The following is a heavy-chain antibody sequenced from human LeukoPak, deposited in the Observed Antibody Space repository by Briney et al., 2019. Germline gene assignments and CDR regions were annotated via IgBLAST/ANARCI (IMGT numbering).Heavy chain of an antibody. D-gene: IGHD3-3*01. CDR2: ISAYNGNT. V-gene: IGHV1-18*01. CDR1: GYTFTSYG. Sequence: ASVKVSCKASGYTFTSYGISWVRQAPGQGLEWMGWISAYNGNTNYAQKLQGRVTMTTDTSTSTAYMELRSLRSDDTAVYYCARGPPAITIFGVVLFDYWGQGALVTLSS. CDR3: ARGPPAITIFGVVLFDY. J-gene: IGHJ4*02.